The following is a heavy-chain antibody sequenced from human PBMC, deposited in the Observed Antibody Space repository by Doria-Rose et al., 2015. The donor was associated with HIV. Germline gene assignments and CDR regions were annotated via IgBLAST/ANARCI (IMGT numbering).Heavy chain of an antibody. Sequence: VQLQESGPGLVKPLETLSLTCTVSGGSVASGTPYWDWDRLTARHGLEWICTIYYSGTTYSNPSLRGRVTISLHTSKNQYSLKLISVTAADTGVYYCAKQAVNWFDPWGQGTLVTVS. V-gene: IGHV4-39*01. CDR1: GGSVASGTPY. D-gene: IGHD6-25*01. J-gene: IGHJ5*02. CDR2: IYYSGTT. CDR3: AKQAVNWFDP.